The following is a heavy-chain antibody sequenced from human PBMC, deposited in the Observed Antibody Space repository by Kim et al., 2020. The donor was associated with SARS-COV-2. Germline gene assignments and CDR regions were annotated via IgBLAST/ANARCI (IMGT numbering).Heavy chain of an antibody. Sequence: SETLSLTCTVSGGSISSGGYYWSWIRQHPGKGLEWIGYIYNTGNTYYNPSLKSRVTMSVDTSKNQFSLKLSSVTAADTALYYCARAPYVSTGYYYVFGMDVWGHGTTVTVSS. CDR1: GGSISSGGYY. CDR3: ARAPYVSTGYYYVFGMDV. D-gene: IGHD3-22*01. J-gene: IGHJ6*02. CDR2: IYNTGNT. V-gene: IGHV4-31*03.